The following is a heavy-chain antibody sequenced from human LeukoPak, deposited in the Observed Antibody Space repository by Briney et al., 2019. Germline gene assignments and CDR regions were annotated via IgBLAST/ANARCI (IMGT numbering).Heavy chain of an antibody. CDR1: GFTFSSYS. Sequence: GGSLRLSCAASGFTFSSYSMNWVRQAPGKGLEGVSSISSSSSYIYYADSVKGRFTISRDNAKNSLYLQMNSLRAEDTAVYYCAREYYYGSGSPLDYWGQGTLVTVSS. J-gene: IGHJ4*02. CDR2: ISSSSSYI. V-gene: IGHV3-21*01. CDR3: AREYYYGSGSPLDY. D-gene: IGHD3-10*01.